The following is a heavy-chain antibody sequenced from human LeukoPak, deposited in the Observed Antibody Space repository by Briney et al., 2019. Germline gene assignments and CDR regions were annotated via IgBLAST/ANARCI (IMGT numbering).Heavy chain of an antibody. J-gene: IGHJ4*02. CDR3: VPKGNEGY. CDR2: ISPNGGST. D-gene: IGHD1-1*01. CDR1: GFTFSAYA. V-gene: IGHV3-64D*06. Sequence: QTGGSLRLSCSASGFTFSAYAMHWVRQAPGKGPEYVSAISPNGGSTYYADSVKGRFTISRDNSKNTLYLQMSSLRVEDTAVYYCVPKGNEGYWGQGTLVTVSS.